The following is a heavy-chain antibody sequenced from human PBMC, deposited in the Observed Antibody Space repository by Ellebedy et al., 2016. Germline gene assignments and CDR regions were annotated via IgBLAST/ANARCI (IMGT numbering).Heavy chain of an antibody. CDR2: LSRSGDTT. CDR3: AKDRDDDGDYVFDS. V-gene: IGHV3-23*01. D-gene: IGHD4-17*01. Sequence: GESLKISXRASGFTFSSYVMSWVRQAPGKGLKWVSGLSRSGDTTYYADSVKGRFTISRDNPKNTLYLQMNSLRAEDTAVYYCAKDRDDDGDYVFDSWGQGTLVTVSS. J-gene: IGHJ4*02. CDR1: GFTFSSYV.